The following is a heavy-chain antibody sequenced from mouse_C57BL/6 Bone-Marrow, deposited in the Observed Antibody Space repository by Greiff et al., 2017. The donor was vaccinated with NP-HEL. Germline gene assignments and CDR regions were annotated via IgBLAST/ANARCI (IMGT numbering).Heavy chain of an antibody. V-gene: IGHV2-5*01. CDR1: GFSLTSYG. Sequence: VQVVESGPGLVQPSQSLSITCTVSGFSLTSYGVHWVRQSPGKGLEWLGVIWRGGSTDYNAAFMSRLSITKDNSKSQVFFKMNSLQADDTAIYYCAKFGYYGWYFDVWGTGTTVTVSS. CDR2: IWRGGST. D-gene: IGHD2-3*01. J-gene: IGHJ1*03. CDR3: AKFGYYGWYFDV.